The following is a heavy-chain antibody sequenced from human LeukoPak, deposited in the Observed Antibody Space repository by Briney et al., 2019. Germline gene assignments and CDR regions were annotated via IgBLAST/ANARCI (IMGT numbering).Heavy chain of an antibody. J-gene: IGHJ5*01. Sequence: GGSLRLSCAASGFTFSSYSMNWVRQAPGKGLEWVSYISSSSSTIYYADSVKGRFTSSRDNAKNSLYLHMNSLRVEDTAVYYCARDLTASGWSDSWGQGTLVTVSS. V-gene: IGHV3-48*01. D-gene: IGHD6-19*01. CDR1: GFTFSSYS. CDR2: ISSSSSTI. CDR3: ARDLTASGWSDS.